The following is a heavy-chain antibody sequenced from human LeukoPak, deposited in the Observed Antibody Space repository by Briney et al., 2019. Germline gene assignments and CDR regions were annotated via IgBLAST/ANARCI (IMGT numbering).Heavy chain of an antibody. V-gene: IGHV1-8*03. CDR1: GYTFTSYD. Sequence: ASVKVSCKASGYTFTSYDINWVRQATGQGLEWMGWMNPNSGNTGYAQKFQGRVTITRNTSISTAYMELSSLRSEDTAVYYCTRGFRRSAWSDSFDIWGQGTTVTVSS. D-gene: IGHD6-19*01. CDR3: TRGFRRSAWSDSFDI. J-gene: IGHJ3*02. CDR2: MNPNSGNT.